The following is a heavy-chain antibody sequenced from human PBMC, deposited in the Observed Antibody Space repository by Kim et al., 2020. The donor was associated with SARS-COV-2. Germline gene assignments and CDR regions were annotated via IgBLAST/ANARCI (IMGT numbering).Heavy chain of an antibody. J-gene: IGHJ3*02. Sequence: GGSLRLSCAASGFTVSSNYMSWVRQAPGKGLEWVSVIYSGGSTYYADSVKGRFTISRDNSKNTLYLQMNSLRAEDTAVYYCARTYYYDSSGFIGAFDIWGQGTMVTVSS. V-gene: IGHV3-53*01. CDR2: IYSGGST. CDR1: GFTVSSNY. D-gene: IGHD3-22*01. CDR3: ARTYYYDSSGFIGAFDI.